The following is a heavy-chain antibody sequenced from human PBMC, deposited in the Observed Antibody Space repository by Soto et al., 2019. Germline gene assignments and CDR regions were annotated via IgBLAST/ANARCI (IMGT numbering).Heavy chain of an antibody. Sequence: QTGGSLRLSCAASGFSLSPYWMHWVRQVPGRGLEWVARLSSDGFGAAYADSVKGRFFISRDIARNTLSLQMNSLRADDTAAYYCARDLGGPDYWGRGTSVTVSS. CDR2: LSSDGFGA. CDR1: GFSLSPYW. CDR3: ARDLGGPDY. J-gene: IGHJ4*02. D-gene: IGHD3-16*01. V-gene: IGHV3-74*03.